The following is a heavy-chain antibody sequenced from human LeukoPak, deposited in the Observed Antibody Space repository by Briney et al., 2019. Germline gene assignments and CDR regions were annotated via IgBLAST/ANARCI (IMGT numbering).Heavy chain of an antibody. CDR3: ARDRGSGTLNNWFGP. V-gene: IGHV4-34*01. CDR1: GGSFSGYY. Sequence: SETLSLTCAVYGGSFSGYYWSWIRQPPGKGLEWIGEINHSGSTNYNPSLKSRVTISVDTSKNQFSLKLSSVTAADTAVYYCARDRGSGTLNNWFGPWGQGALVTVSS. D-gene: IGHD3-10*01. CDR2: INHSGST. J-gene: IGHJ5*02.